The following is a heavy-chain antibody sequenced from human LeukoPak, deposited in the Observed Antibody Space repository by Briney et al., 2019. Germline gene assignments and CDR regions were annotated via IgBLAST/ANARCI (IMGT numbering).Heavy chain of an antibody. J-gene: IGHJ4*02. V-gene: IGHV4-59*01. CDR3: ARVTEYMVEDYFDY. Sequence: SETLSLTCTVSGGSINSYYWSWIRQPPGKGLEWSGYIYYSGSTNYNPSLKSRVTISVDTSKNQFSLRLSSVTAADTALYYCARVTEYMVEDYFDYWGQGTLVTVSS. CDR2: IYYSGST. D-gene: IGHD6-6*01. CDR1: GGSINSYY.